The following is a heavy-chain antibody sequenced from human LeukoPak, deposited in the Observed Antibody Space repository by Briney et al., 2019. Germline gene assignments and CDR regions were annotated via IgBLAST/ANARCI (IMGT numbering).Heavy chain of an antibody. V-gene: IGHV4-38-2*02. D-gene: IGHD3-10*01. Sequence: SETLSLTCAVSGYSISSGYYWGWIRQPPGKGLEWIGSIYHSGSTYYNPSLKSRVTISVDTSKNQFPLKLSSVTAADTAVYYCARDRRITMVRGVINWFDPWGQGTLVTVSS. CDR2: IYHSGST. J-gene: IGHJ5*02. CDR3: ARDRRITMVRGVINWFDP. CDR1: GYSISSGYY.